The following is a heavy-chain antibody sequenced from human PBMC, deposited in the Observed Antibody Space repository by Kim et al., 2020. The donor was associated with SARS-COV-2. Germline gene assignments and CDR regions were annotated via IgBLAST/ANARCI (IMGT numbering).Heavy chain of an antibody. CDR3: AIEPYYDILTGYLY. J-gene: IGHJ4*02. Sequence: ASVKVSCKASGYTFTSYAMNWVRQAPGQGLEWMGWINTNTGNPTYAQGFTGRFVFSLDTSVSTAYLQISSLKAEDTAVYYCAIEPYYDILTGYLYWGQGTLVTVSS. V-gene: IGHV7-4-1*02. CDR1: GYTFTSYA. D-gene: IGHD3-9*01. CDR2: INTNTGNP.